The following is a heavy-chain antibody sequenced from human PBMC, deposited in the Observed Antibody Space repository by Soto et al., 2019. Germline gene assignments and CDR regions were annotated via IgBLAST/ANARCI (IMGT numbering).Heavy chain of an antibody. V-gene: IGHV3-48*02. D-gene: IGHD6-19*01. CDR3: ARSVEGHFDY. CDR2: ITSDTNTI. CDR1: GFTFSIYS. J-gene: IGHJ4*02. Sequence: EVQLVESGGGLVQPGGSLRLSCAASGFTFSIYSMNWVRQAPGKGLEWFSYITSDTNTIKYADSVKGRFTISRDNAKNSLYLQMSSLRDEDTAVYFCARSVEGHFDYWGQGTVVTVSS.